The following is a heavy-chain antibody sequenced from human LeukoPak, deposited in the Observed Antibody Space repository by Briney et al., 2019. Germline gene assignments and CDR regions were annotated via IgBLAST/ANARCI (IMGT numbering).Heavy chain of an antibody. D-gene: IGHD1-26*01. J-gene: IGHJ4*02. Sequence: GGSLRLSCAVSGFTFSSYTLNWVRRAPGKGLEWVSSISSGSSYIYYADSVKGRFTISRDNAKNSLFLQLNSLRAEDTAVYYCASGSSYYSFDFWGQGALVTVSS. CDR2: ISSGSSYI. CDR1: GFTFSSYT. V-gene: IGHV3-21*01. CDR3: ASGSSYYSFDF.